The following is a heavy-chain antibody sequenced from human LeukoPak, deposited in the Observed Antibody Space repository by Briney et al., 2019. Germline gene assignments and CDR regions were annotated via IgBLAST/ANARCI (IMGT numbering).Heavy chain of an antibody. CDR2: IYTSGST. V-gene: IGHV4-4*07. D-gene: IGHD4-17*01. Sequence: SETLSLTCTVSGGSISSYYWSWIRQPAGKGLEWIGRIYTSGSTNYNPSLKSRVTISVDKSKNQFSLKLSPVTAADTAVYYCARDYGDARGSYYYYYMDVWGKGTTVTVSS. CDR3: ARDYGDARGSYYYYYMDV. J-gene: IGHJ6*03. CDR1: GGSISSYY.